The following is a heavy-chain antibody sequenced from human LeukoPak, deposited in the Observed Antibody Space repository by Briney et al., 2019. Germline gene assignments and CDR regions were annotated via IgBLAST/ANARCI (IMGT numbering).Heavy chain of an antibody. D-gene: IGHD5-24*01. J-gene: IGHJ4*02. CDR3: ARGENNYGYYYFDY. CDR2: ISSSSYI. V-gene: IGHV3-21*01. Sequence: GGSLRLSCAASGFTFSSYSMNWVRQALGKGLEWVSSISSSSYIYYAGSVKGRFTISRDNAKNSLYLQINSLRAEDTSVYYCARGENNYGYYYFDYWGQGTLVTVSS. CDR1: GFTFSSYS.